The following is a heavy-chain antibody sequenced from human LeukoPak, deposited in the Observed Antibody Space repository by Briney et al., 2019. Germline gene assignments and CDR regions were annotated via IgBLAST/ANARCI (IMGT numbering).Heavy chain of an antibody. Sequence: SETLSLTCTVSGGSISSSSYYWGWIRQPPGKGLEWIGEINHSGSTNYNPSLKSRVTISVDTSKNQFSLKLSSVTAADTAVYYCARLRGDSLDVWGQGTTVTVSS. J-gene: IGHJ6*02. V-gene: IGHV4-39*07. D-gene: IGHD3-10*01. CDR1: GGSISSSSYY. CDR3: ARLRGDSLDV. CDR2: INHSGST.